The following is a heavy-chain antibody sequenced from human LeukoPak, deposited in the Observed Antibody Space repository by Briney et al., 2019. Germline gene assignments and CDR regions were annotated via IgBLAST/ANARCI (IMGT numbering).Heavy chain of an antibody. V-gene: IGHV4-39*01. CDR1: GVSIKSRSYY. Sequence: SETLSLTCTVSGVSIKSRSYYWDCISPHPGKGLEWSGNLYYGANTHYKPSLKSRVTISADTSNNQFSLTLSSVTATDTAVYYCARHTRPGYGGSENAFDIWGQGTMVTVSS. CDR3: ARHTRPGYGGSENAFDI. J-gene: IGHJ3*02. D-gene: IGHD5-12*01. CDR2: LYYGANT.